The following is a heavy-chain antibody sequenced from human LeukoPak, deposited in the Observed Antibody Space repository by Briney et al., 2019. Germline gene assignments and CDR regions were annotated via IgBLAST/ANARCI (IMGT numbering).Heavy chain of an antibody. Sequence: GGSLRLSCAASGFTFSGYAMSWVRQAPGKGLEWVSCIEASDVNTYYADSVKGRFSISRDNSKNTLYLQMNSLRAEDTAVYYCAKGSGSGWYGWFDPWGQGTLVTVSS. V-gene: IGHV3-23*01. CDR3: AKGSGSGWYGWFDP. CDR1: GFTFSGYA. CDR2: IEASDVNT. J-gene: IGHJ5*02. D-gene: IGHD6-19*01.